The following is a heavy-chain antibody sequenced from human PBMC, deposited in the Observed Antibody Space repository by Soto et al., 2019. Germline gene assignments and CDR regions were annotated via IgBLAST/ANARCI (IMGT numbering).Heavy chain of an antibody. D-gene: IGHD6-13*01. J-gene: IGHJ2*01. Sequence: QAQLQESGPGPVKPSETLSLTCTVSGGSVSGGTHYWSWIRQPPGKGLEWIGYIYNSGSTNYNPSLTGRVTISVDTSKNQFSLKLSSVTAADTAVYYCARGYRTSWYWFDLWGRGTLVTVSS. CDR1: GGSVSGGTHY. CDR3: ARGYRTSWYWFDL. CDR2: IYNSGST. V-gene: IGHV4-61*01.